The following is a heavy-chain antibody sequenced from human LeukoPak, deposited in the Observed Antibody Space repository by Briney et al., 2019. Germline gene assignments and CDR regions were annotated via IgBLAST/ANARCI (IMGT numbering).Heavy chain of an antibody. D-gene: IGHD3-22*01. Sequence: SGTLSLTCTVSGDSINSLDLWSWVRQPPGKGLEWIGYIYYSGSTNYNPSLKSRVTISVDTSKNQFSLKLSSVTAADTAVYYCAREDYYDSSGYQNWGQGTLVTVSS. V-gene: IGHV4-59*11. J-gene: IGHJ4*02. CDR2: IYYSGST. CDR3: AREDYYDSSGYQN. CDR1: GDSINSLDL.